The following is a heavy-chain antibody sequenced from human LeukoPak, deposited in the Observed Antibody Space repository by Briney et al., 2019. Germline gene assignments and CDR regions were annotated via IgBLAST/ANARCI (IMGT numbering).Heavy chain of an antibody. CDR1: GFTFGEYD. CDR2: IRSKLYGETT. D-gene: IGHD4-11*01. V-gene: IGHV3-49*04. CDR3: SRAGNDYKNYEYPL. Sequence: QPGGSLRLFCAVSGFTFGEYDMSWVRQAPGKGLEWVGIIRSKLYGETTEYAASVQGRFTMSRDDGKRTAFLQMNNLKTEDTAVYYCSRAGNDYKNYEYPLWGQGTLVTAAS. J-gene: IGHJ4*02.